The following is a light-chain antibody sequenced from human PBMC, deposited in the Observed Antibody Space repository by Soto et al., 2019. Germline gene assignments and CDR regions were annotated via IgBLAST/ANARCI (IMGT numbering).Light chain of an antibody. CDR1: RSVTNNY. J-gene: IGKJ5*01. CDR3: QQHGSSPIT. V-gene: IGKV3-20*01. Sequence: EIVLTQSPGTLSFFPGERATLSCRASRSVTNNYLAWHQQTPGQTPRLXSYGASSRATGIPDRFSGSGSGTEFTLTISRLEPEDFEVYYCQQHGSSPITFGQGTRLEIK. CDR2: GAS.